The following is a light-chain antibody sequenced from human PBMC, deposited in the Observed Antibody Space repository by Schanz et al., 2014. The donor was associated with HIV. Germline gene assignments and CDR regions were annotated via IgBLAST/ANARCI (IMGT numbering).Light chain of an antibody. V-gene: IGKV3-11*01. J-gene: IGKJ4*01. CDR3: QQRYSWPLT. CDR1: QSVSSY. Sequence: EFVLTQSPATLSLSPGERDTLSCRASQSVSSYLAWYQQKPGQAPRLLIYDASNRATGIPARFSGSGSGTDFTLTISSLEPEDFAVYYCQQRYSWPLTFGGGTKLELK. CDR2: DAS.